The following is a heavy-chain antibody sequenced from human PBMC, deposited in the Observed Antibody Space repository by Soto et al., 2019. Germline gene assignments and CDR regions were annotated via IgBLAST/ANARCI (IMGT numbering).Heavy chain of an antibody. J-gene: IGHJ6*02. D-gene: IGHD1-26*01. CDR1: GGSIRSNNW. V-gene: IGHV4-4*02. CDR3: ARDPRSVAGWELLTGYYYGMDV. CDR2: IYHSGVT. Sequence: SETLSLTCAVSGGSIRSNNWWSWVRQPPGKGLEWIGEIYHSGVTNYNPSLKSRVTISVDKSKNQFSLKLGSLTAADTAVYYCARDPRSVAGWELLTGYYYGMDVWGQGTTVTVSS.